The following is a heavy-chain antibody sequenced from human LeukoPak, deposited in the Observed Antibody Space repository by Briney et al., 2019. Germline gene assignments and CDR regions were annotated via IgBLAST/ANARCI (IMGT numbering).Heavy chain of an antibody. D-gene: IGHD2-2*01. V-gene: IGHV1-18*01. CDR2: ISAYNGNT. J-gene: IGHJ5*02. CDR1: GYTFTSYG. CDR3: ARARCSSTSCYVGEDWFDP. Sequence: ASVKVSCKASGYTFTSYGISWVRQAPGQGLEWMGWISAYNGNTNYAQKLQGRATMTTDTSTSTAYMELRSLRSDDTAVYYCARARCSSTSCYVGEDWFDPWGQGTLVTVSS.